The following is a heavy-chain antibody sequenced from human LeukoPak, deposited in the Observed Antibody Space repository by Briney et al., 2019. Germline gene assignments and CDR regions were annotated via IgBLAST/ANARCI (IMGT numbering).Heavy chain of an antibody. J-gene: IGHJ4*02. Sequence: GGSLRLSCAASGFTFSSYAMIWVRQAPGKGLEWVSFISGSGGSTYYAGSVEGRFTICRDNSNTTLYLQINSLRAENTAVYYCAKDPNIIVVVIPDYWGQGTMVTVSS. CDR3: AKDPNIIVVVIPDY. D-gene: IGHD3-22*01. CDR2: ISGSGGST. CDR1: GFTFSSYA. V-gene: IGHV3-23*01.